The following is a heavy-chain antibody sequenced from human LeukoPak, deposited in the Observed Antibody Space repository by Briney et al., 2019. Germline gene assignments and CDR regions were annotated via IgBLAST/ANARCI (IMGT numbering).Heavy chain of an antibody. CDR3: VRDKIAAAGGSA. D-gene: IGHD3-16*01. V-gene: IGHV1-2*02. CDR2: IHPYSGGT. Sequence: ASVKVSCKASGYIFSDYHMHWVRQVPGQGPEWMGWIHPYSGGTNYAQKFQGRLSMTRDMSISTAYMELNTLTSDDTAVYFCVRDKIAAAGGSAWGQGTLVTVSS. J-gene: IGHJ5*02. CDR1: GYIFSDYH.